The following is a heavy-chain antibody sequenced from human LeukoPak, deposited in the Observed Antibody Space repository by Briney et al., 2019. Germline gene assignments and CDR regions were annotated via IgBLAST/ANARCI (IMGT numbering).Heavy chain of an antibody. D-gene: IGHD6-13*01. CDR1: GGSISSSSYY. CDR2: IYYSGST. J-gene: IGHJ4*02. V-gene: IGHV4-39*07. Sequence: SETLSLTCTVSGGSISSSSYYWGWIRQPPGKGLEWIGSIYYSGSTYYNPSLKSRVTISLDTSKNQFSLKLSSVTAADTAVYYCARDNVVAAAGIDYWGQGTLVTVSS. CDR3: ARDNVVAAAGIDY.